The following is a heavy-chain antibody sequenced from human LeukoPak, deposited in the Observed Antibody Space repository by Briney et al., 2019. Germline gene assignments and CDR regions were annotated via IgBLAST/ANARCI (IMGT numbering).Heavy chain of an antibody. CDR3: ATSYDHGWLIGS. CDR2: IHYSGTI. V-gene: IGHV4-59*01. CDR1: GGSITNDY. Sequence: SETLSLTCTVSGGSITNDYWNWIRQSSGKQLEWIGSIHYSGTINYSSSLKSRITISLDTSKNQFSLKLSSVTAADTAMYYCATSYDHGWLIGSWGQGTLVTVSS. J-gene: IGHJ4*02. D-gene: IGHD3-16*01.